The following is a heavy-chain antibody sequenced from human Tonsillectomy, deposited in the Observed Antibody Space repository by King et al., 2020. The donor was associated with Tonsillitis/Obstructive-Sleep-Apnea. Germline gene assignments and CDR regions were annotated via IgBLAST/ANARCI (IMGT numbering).Heavy chain of an antibody. CDR2: IFYSGTT. CDR1: GGSISDSRYY. V-gene: IGHV4-39*01. CDR3: VRHNTPQLWVVY. Sequence: QLQESGPRLVKPSETLSLTCSVSGGSISDSRYYWGWIRQPPGKGLEWIGKIFYSGTTDYNPSLKSRVTMSVDTSKNQFSLKLSSVSAADTAVYYCVRHNTPQLWVVYWGQGTLVTASS. J-gene: IGHJ4*02. D-gene: IGHD1-1*01.